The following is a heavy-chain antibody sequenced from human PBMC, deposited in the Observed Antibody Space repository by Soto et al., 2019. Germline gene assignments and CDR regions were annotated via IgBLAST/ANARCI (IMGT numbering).Heavy chain of an antibody. J-gene: IGHJ4*02. Sequence: NPSGTLSLTCTVSGGSIYRSGYYWGWIRQPPGRGLEWIGNIDYNGVSYSNPSLKSRVTISRDTSKNQFSLKLTSVTAADTALYYCGKVLVGATGHTDSDSWGPGTLVTVSS. CDR1: GGSIYRSGYY. CDR2: IDYNGVS. D-gene: IGHD2-15*01. CDR3: GKVLVGATGHTDSDS. V-gene: IGHV4-39*01.